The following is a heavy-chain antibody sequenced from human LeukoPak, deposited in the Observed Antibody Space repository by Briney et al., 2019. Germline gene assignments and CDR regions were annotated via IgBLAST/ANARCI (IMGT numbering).Heavy chain of an antibody. Sequence: ASVKVSCKASGYTFTSYYMHWVRQAPGQGLEWMGIINPSGGSTSYAQKFQGRVTMTRDMSTSTVYMELSSLRSEDTAVYYCAREYCGGDCSTYYFDYWGQGTLVTVSS. D-gene: IGHD2-21*02. J-gene: IGHJ4*02. CDR2: INPSGGST. CDR3: AREYCGGDCSTYYFDY. CDR1: GYTFTSYY. V-gene: IGHV1-46*01.